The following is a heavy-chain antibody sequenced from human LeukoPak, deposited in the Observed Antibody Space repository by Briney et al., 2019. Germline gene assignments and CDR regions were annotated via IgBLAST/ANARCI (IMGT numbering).Heavy chain of an antibody. Sequence: GGSLRLSCAASGFVFSSYGIHWVRQAPGKGLGGVSFLRFDGTTQYYADSVKGRFTISRDNSKFTVHLLMTSLRPEDTAVYYCSKESNYDSSGYFNWGQGTLVTVSS. J-gene: IGHJ4*02. CDR2: LRFDGTTQ. CDR3: SKESNYDSSGYFN. CDR1: GFVFSSYG. D-gene: IGHD3-22*01. V-gene: IGHV3-30*02.